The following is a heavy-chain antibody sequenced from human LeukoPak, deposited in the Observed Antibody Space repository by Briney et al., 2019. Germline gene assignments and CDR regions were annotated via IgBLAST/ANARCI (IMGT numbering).Heavy chain of an antibody. Sequence: PSETLSLTCTVSGGSISSYYWSWIRQPAGKGLEWIGRIYTSGSTNYNPSLKSRVTMSVDTSKNQFSLKLSSVTAADTAVYYCARDHSVSYYVALFDYWGQGTLVTVSS. V-gene: IGHV4-4*07. CDR1: GGSISSYY. D-gene: IGHD1-26*01. J-gene: IGHJ4*02. CDR3: ARDHSVSYYVALFDY. CDR2: IYTSGST.